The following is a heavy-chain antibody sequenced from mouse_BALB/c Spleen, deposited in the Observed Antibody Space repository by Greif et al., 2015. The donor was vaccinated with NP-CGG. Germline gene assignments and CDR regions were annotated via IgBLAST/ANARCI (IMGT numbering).Heavy chain of an antibody. CDR1: GYSITSGYS. Sequence: VQLKQSGPDLVKPSQSLSLTCTVTGYSITSGYSWHWTRQFPGNKLEWMGYIHYSGSTNYNPSLKSRISITRDTSKNQFFLQLNSVTTEDTATYYCARASTMITTVFAYWGQGTLVTVSA. CDR3: ARASTMITTVFAY. D-gene: IGHD2-4*01. V-gene: IGHV3-1*02. J-gene: IGHJ3*01. CDR2: IHYSGST.